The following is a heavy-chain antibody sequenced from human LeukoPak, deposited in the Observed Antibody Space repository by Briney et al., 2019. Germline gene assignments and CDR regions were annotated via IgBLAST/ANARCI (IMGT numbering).Heavy chain of an antibody. J-gene: IGHJ3*02. V-gene: IGHV6-1*01. CDR2: TYYRSKWYN. D-gene: IGHD2-15*01. Sequence: SQTLSLTCAISGDSVSSNSAAWNWIRQSPSRGLEWLGRTYYRSKWYNDYAVSVKSRITINPGTSKNQFSLQLNSVTPEDTAVYYCARDHCSGGSCYWDDAFDIWGQGTMVTVSS. CDR3: ARDHCSGGSCYWDDAFDI. CDR1: GDSVSSNSAA.